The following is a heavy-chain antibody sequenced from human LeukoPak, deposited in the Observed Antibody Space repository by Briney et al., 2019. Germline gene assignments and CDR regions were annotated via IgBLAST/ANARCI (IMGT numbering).Heavy chain of an antibody. CDR1: GGSFSEDY. CDR2: INHSGST. J-gene: IGHJ4*02. V-gene: IGHV4-34*01. D-gene: IGHD1-26*01. Sequence: SETLSLTCAVYGGSFSEDYWSWIRQPPGKGLEWIGEINHSGSTNYNPSLKSRVTMSVDTSKNQFSLKLSSVTAADTAVYYCAGRNTGSYYRNYWGQGTLVTVSS. CDR3: AGRNTGSYYRNY.